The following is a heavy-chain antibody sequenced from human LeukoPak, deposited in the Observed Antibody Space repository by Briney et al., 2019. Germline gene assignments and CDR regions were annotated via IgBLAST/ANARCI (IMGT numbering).Heavy chain of an antibody. V-gene: IGHV3-30*14. CDR1: GFTFSTYA. J-gene: IGHJ4*02. CDR3: ARAPRGRDGYNPYYFDY. Sequence: GGSLRLSCAASGFTFSTYAVHWVRQAPGKGLEWVAVISYDGSNKYYTDSVKGRFTISRDNSKNTLYLQMNSLRAEDTAVYYCARAPRGRDGYNPYYFDYWGQGTLVTFSS. D-gene: IGHD5-24*01. CDR2: ISYDGSNK.